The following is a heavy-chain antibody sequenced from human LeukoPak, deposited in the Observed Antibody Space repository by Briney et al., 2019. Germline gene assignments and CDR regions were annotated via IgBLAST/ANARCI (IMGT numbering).Heavy chain of an antibody. J-gene: IGHJ4*02. CDR3: ARQGVRGVIAQVFDY. D-gene: IGHD3-10*01. CDR1: GGSISSYY. CDR2: IYYSGST. Sequence: SETLSLTCTVSGGSISSYYWSWIRQPPGKGPEWIGYIYYSGSTNYNPSLKSRVTISVDTSKNQFSLKLSSVTAADTAVYYCARQGVRGVIAQVFDYWGQGTLVTVSS. V-gene: IGHV4-59*08.